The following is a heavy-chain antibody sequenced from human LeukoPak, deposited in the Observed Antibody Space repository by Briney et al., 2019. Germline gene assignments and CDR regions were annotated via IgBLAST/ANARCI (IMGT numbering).Heavy chain of an antibody. Sequence: SGASLRLSCVASGFRFSSDWMSWVRQAPGKGLEWVANIKEDGSEKYYVDSVKGRFTISRDNAKNSLYLQMNSLRAEDTAVYYCTRDSDYSNYDWGQGTLVTVSS. CDR2: IKEDGSEK. CDR3: TRDSDYSNYD. V-gene: IGHV3-7*01. CDR1: GFRFSSDW. J-gene: IGHJ4*02. D-gene: IGHD4-11*01.